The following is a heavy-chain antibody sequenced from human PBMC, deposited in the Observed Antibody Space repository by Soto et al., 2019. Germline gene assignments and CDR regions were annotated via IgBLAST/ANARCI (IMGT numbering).Heavy chain of an antibody. J-gene: IGHJ4*02. CDR3: ARESITMVRGVIIATRCYFDY. V-gene: IGHV3-7*01. Sequence: EVQLVESGGGLVQPGGSLRLSCAASGFTFSSYWMSWVRQAPGKGLEWVANIKQDGSEKYYVDSVKGRFTISRDNARSSLYLQMNSLGAEDTAVYYWARESITMVRGVIIATRCYFDYWGQGTLVTVSS. CDR1: GFTFSSYW. D-gene: IGHD3-10*01. CDR2: IKQDGSEK.